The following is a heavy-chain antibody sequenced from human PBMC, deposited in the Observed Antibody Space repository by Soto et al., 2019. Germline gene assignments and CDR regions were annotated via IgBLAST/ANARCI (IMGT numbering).Heavy chain of an antibody. CDR2: ISGSGGDT. V-gene: IGHV3-23*01. CDR1: GFTFTSYA. D-gene: IGHD3-3*01. J-gene: IGHJ4*02. Sequence: EVQLLESGGGLVQPGGSLRLSCSASGFTFTSYAMSWVRQAPGKGLEWVSGISGSGGDTKSADSVKGRFTISRDNFTNMLYRQMNSLSAEDTAVYYCAKHDFWTLYNTGLDSWGQGTLVTVSS. CDR3: AKHDFWTLYNTGLDS.